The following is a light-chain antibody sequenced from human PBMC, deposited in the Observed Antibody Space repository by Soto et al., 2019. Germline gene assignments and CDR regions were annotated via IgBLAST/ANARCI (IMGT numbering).Light chain of an antibody. CDR1: SSDIGGYNY. V-gene: IGLV2-14*01. J-gene: IGLJ3*02. CDR2: EVS. CDR3: SSYTTITTRV. Sequence: QSALTQPASVSGSPGQSVTISCTGTSSDIGGYNYVSWYQQHPNKAPKLIIFEVSNRPSGVSNRFSGSKSVNTASLTISGLHAEDEADYYCSSYTTITTRVFGGGTKLTVL.